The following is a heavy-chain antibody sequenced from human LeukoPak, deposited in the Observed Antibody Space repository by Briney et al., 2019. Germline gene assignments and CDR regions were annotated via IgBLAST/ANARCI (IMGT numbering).Heavy chain of an antibody. J-gene: IGHJ4*02. CDR3: ARGQPNRLLWVGESLSNISPFDY. Sequence: GASVKVSCKASGYTFTSYGISWVRQAPGQGLEWMGWISGYNGNTNYAQQKLQGRVTMTTDTSTSTAYMELRSLRSDDTAVYYCARGQPNRLLWVGESLSNISPFDYWGQGTLVTVSS. CDR2: ISGYNGNT. V-gene: IGHV1-18*01. D-gene: IGHD3-10*01. CDR1: GYTFTSYG.